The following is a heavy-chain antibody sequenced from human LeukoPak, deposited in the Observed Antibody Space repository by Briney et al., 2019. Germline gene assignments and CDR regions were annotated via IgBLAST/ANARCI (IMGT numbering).Heavy chain of an antibody. V-gene: IGHV4-34*01. D-gene: IGHD3-3*01. CDR3: ARHYPPVWSGYYYVDV. Sequence: PSETLSLTCAVYGGSFSGYYWSWIRQPPGKGLEWIGEINHSGSTNYNPSLKSRVTISVDTSKKQFSLKLSSVTAADTAVYYCARHYPPVWSGYYYVDVWGKGTTVTVSS. CDR1: GGSFSGYY. J-gene: IGHJ6*03. CDR2: INHSGST.